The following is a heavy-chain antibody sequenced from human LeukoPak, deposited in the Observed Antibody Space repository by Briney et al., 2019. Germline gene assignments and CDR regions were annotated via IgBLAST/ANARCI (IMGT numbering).Heavy chain of an antibody. CDR1: GFTFSSYA. Sequence: GGSLRLSCAVSGFTFSSYAMSWVRQAPGKGLEWVSAISGSGGSTYYADSVKGRFTISRDNSKNTLYLQMNSLRAEDTAVYYCATHDYLNWFDPWGQGTLVTVSS. J-gene: IGHJ5*02. CDR2: ISGSGGST. D-gene: IGHD4-11*01. CDR3: ATHDYLNWFDP. V-gene: IGHV3-23*01.